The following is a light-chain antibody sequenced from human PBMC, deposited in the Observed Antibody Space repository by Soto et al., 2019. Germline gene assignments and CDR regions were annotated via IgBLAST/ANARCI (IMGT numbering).Light chain of an antibody. CDR3: QQYGSLWT. J-gene: IGKJ1*01. Sequence: EIVLTQSPGTLSLSPGERATLSCRASQSVSSTYLAWYQQKPGQAPRLLLYGASSRATGIPDRFTGSGSGTDFTLTINKLEPEDFAVYYCQQYGSLWTFGQGTKVEMK. CDR2: GAS. V-gene: IGKV3-20*01. CDR1: QSVSSTY.